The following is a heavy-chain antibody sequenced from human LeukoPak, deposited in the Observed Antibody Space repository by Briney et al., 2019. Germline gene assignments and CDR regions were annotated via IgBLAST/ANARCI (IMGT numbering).Heavy chain of an antibody. J-gene: IGHJ3*02. V-gene: IGHV1-46*01. CDR3: AREAPITMTGYAFDI. CDR2: INPSGGST. Sequence: GASVKVSCKASGYTFTSYYMHWVRQAPGQGLEWMGIINPSGGSTSYAQKFQGRVTMIRDTSTSTVYMEVSSLRSEDTAVYYCAREAPITMTGYAFDIWGQGTMVTVSS. CDR1: GYTFTSYY. D-gene: IGHD3-22*01.